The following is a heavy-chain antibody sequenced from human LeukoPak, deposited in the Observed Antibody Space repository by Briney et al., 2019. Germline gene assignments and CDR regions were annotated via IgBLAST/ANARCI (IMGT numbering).Heavy chain of an antibody. D-gene: IGHD2-15*01. CDR1: GFTFSSYT. CDR3: ARDGCSGGNCHNFRY. Sequence: PGRSLSLSCAASGFTFSSYTMHWVRQAPGKGLEWVAIISYDGSNKYYADSVKGRFIISRDNSKNTLYLQMNSLRAEDTAVYYCARDGCSGGNCHNFRYWGQGTLVTVSS. V-gene: IGHV3-30-3*01. CDR2: ISYDGSNK. J-gene: IGHJ4*02.